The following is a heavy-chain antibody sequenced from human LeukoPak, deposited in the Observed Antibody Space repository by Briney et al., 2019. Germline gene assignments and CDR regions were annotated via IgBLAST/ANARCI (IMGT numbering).Heavy chain of an antibody. Sequence: SETLSLTCAVSGESFSTYSCNWIRHSQGQGKEWIGEINHYKSTNYYSTLTRRVTISVDTSKKQTSKRQFSLKLNSVTAADTAVEYCTRERSTPGINWFDPWGQGTLVTVSS. CDR2: INHYKST. CDR1: GESFSTYS. V-gene: IGHV4-34*01. D-gene: IGHD2-2*01. J-gene: IGHJ5*02. CDR3: TRERSTPGINWFDP.